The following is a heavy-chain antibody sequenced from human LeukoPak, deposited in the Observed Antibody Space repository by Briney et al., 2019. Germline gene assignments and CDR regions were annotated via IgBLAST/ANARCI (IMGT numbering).Heavy chain of an antibody. D-gene: IGHD1-26*01. J-gene: IGHJ4*02. Sequence: GASVKVSCKASGYTFTSYYMHWVRQAPGQGLEWMGIINPSGGSTSYAQKFQGRVTMTTDTSTSTAYMELRSLRSDDTAVYYCARGLGSYGGDYWGQGTLVTVSS. CDR3: ARGLGSYGGDY. V-gene: IGHV1-46*01. CDR2: INPSGGST. CDR1: GYTFTSYY.